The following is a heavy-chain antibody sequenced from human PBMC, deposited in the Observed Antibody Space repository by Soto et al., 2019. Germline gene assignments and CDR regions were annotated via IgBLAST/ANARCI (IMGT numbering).Heavy chain of an antibody. V-gene: IGHV4-30-2*01. J-gene: IGHJ4*02. CDR2: IYHSGSP. CDR1: GGPFSRGGYP. Sequence: QLQLQESGSGLVKPSQTLSLTGAVSGGPFSRGGYPWGWIRQPPGKGLEWIGYIYHSGSPYYNPSLKSRVTISVDRSKNQFSLKLSSVTAADTAVYYCARVPDYWGQGTLVTVSS. CDR3: ARVPDY.